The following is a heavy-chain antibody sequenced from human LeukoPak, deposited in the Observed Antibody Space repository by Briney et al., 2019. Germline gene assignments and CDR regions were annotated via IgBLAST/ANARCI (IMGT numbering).Heavy chain of an antibody. J-gene: IGHJ4*02. V-gene: IGHV6-1*01. D-gene: IGHD2-15*01. CDR1: GDSVSSDGVA. CDR2: TYYRSQWYS. CDR3: ARDLYCSSYSCSFDF. Sequence: SQTLSLTCAISGDSVSSDGVAWNWIRQSTSRGLEWLGRTYYRSQWYSDYAASVKSRITINPDTSKNQFSLQLNSVTPEDTAVYYCARDLYCSSYSCSFDFWGQGTLVTVSS.